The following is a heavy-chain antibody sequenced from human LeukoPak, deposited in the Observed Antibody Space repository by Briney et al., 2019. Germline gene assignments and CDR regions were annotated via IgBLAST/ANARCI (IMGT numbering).Heavy chain of an antibody. Sequence: PGGSLRLSCAASGFTFSSYAMSWVRQAPGKGLEWVSAISGSGGSTYYADSVKGRFTISRDNSKNTLYLQMNSLRAKDTAVYHCAKSGGYSAKGYFDYWGQGTLVTVSS. D-gene: IGHD5-18*01. CDR1: GFTFSSYA. CDR3: AKSGGYSAKGYFDY. CDR2: ISGSGGST. J-gene: IGHJ4*02. V-gene: IGHV3-23*01.